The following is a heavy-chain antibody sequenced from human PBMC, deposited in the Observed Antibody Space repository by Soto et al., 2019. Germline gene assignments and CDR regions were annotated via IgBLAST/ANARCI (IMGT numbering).Heavy chain of an antibody. CDR3: ASQNAVDPANGCIDP. V-gene: IGHV5-51*01. J-gene: IGHJ5*02. Sequence: GESLKISCQASGYSFSTYWIGWVRHMPGKGLEWVGIIYLGDSDTIYSPSFQGQVTISADQSSSTTYLQWTSLKTSDTAIYYCASQNAVDPANGCIDPCGQGTLVT. CDR1: GYSFSTYW. CDR2: IYLGDSDT. D-gene: IGHD5-18*01.